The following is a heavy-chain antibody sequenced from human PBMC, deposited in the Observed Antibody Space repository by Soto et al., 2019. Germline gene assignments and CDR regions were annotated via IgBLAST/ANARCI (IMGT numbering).Heavy chain of an antibody. CDR1: GVSINTYY. CDR2: VYDSGSTYYSGRT. J-gene: IGHJ5*02. D-gene: IGHD2-15*01. Sequence: QVQLQESGPGLVKPSETLSLTCTVSGVSINTYYWSWIRQPPGKGLEWIGYVYDSGSTYYSGRTNHNPSLRSRVTMSVDTSNNSFSLRLSSVTAADTAVYYCAGSCSGGSCYWGSWFDPWGQGTLVTVSS. CDR3: AGSCSGGSCYWGSWFDP. V-gene: IGHV4-59*08.